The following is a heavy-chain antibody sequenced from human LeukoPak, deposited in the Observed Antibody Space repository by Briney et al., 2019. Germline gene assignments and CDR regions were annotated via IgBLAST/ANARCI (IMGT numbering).Heavy chain of an antibody. CDR2: IYYSGST. CDR3: ARGGCSSTSCYMFD. J-gene: IGHJ4*02. D-gene: IGHD2-2*01. V-gene: IGHV4-30-4*08. CDR1: GGSISSGDYY. Sequence: PSETLSLTCTVSGGSISSGDYYWSWIRQPPGKGLEWIGYIYYSGSTYYNPSLKSRVTISVDTSKNQFSLKLSSVTAADTAVYYCARGGCSSTSCYMFDWGQGTLVTVSS.